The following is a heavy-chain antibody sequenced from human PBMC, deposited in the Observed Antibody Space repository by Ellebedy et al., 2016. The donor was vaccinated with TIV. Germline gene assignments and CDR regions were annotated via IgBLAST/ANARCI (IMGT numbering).Heavy chain of an antibody. V-gene: IGHV4-34*01. Sequence: SQTLSLTCAVYGGSFSGYYWSWIRQPPGKGLEWIGEINHSGSTNYNPSLKSRVTISVDKSKNQFSLMLSSVTAADTAVYYFAREPIPIYYGSGSYHFDYWGQGTLVTVSS. CDR1: GGSFSGYY. D-gene: IGHD3-10*01. CDR2: INHSGST. J-gene: IGHJ4*02. CDR3: AREPIPIYYGSGSYHFDY.